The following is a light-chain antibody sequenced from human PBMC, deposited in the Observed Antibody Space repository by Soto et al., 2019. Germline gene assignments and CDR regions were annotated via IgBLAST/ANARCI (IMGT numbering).Light chain of an antibody. CDR2: KDS. J-gene: IGLJ2*01. CDR3: QSADSSGTYVV. V-gene: IGLV3-25*03. Sequence: SYELTQPPSVSVSPGQTARITCSGDALPNQYAYWYRQKPGQAPVLVISKDSERPSGIPERFSGSSSGTTVTLTISGVQAADEADYYCQSADSSGTYVVFGGGTKLTVL. CDR1: ALPNQY.